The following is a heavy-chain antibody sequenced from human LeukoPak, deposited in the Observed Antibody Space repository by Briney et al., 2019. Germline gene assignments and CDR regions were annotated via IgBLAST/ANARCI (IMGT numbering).Heavy chain of an antibody. V-gene: IGHV2-5*02. D-gene: IGHD3-10*01. CDR1: GFSLSTSGVG. J-gene: IGHJ5*02. CDR3: AHRRRSSGSGNWFDP. Sequence: ESGPALVKPTQTLTLTCTFSGFSLSTSGVGVGWIRQPPGKALEWLALIYWDGDKRYSPSLESSLTITKDTSKNQVVLTMTNMDPVDTATYYCAHRRRSSGSGNWFDPWGQGTLVTVSS. CDR2: IYWDGDK.